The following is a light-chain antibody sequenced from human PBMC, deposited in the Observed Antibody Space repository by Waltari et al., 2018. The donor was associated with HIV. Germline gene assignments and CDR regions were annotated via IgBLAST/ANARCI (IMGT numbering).Light chain of an antibody. CDR1: QDINNW. V-gene: IGKV1-12*01. CDR2: AAF. CDR3: QQANSFPPT. Sequence: DIQMIQSPSSVSVSVGDRVTSTCRVNQDINNWLAWYQQKPGKAPKLLIYAAFNLQSGVPSMFSGSRSGPDFTLTITSLQPEDFATYYCQQANSFPPTFGGGTKVDI. J-gene: IGKJ4*01.